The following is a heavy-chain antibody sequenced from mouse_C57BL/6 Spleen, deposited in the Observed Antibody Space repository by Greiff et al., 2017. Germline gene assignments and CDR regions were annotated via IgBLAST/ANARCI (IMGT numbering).Heavy chain of an antibody. CDR3: ARADGYHYFDY. CDR2: IYPSDSET. D-gene: IGHD2-2*01. CDR1: GYTFTSYW. V-gene: IGHV1-61*01. J-gene: IGHJ2*01. Sequence: QVQLQQPGAELVRPGSSVKLSCKASGYTFTSYWMDWVKQRPGQGLEWIGNIYPSDSETHYNQQFKDKATLTVDKSSSTAYMQLSSLTSEDSAVYYCARADGYHYFDYWGQGTTLTVSS.